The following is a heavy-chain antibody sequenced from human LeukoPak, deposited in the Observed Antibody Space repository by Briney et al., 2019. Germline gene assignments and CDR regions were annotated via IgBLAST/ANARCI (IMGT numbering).Heavy chain of an antibody. V-gene: IGHV3-7*01. CDR3: ARDGTLGIGDY. CDR1: GFTFSIYW. CDR2: IKQDGSEK. J-gene: IGHJ4*02. Sequence: GGSLRLSCAASGFTFSIYWMSWVRQAPGKGLEWVANIKQDGSEKYYVDSVKGRFTISRDNAKNSLYLQMNSLRAEDTAVYYCARDGTLGIGDYWGQGTLVTVSS. D-gene: IGHD1-1*01.